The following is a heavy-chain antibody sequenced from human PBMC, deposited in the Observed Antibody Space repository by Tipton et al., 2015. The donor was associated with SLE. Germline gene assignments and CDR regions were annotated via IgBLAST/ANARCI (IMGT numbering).Heavy chain of an antibody. Sequence: TLSLTCAVYGGSLSDYYWSWIRQSPGKGLECIGEINSSGSANYHPSLKSRATISVDTSKNQFSLKMTSVTAADTAVYYCARDREEYGANHSWSFDLWGRGTLVTVSS. CDR2: INSSGSA. CDR1: GGSLSDYY. J-gene: IGHJ2*01. D-gene: IGHD4/OR15-4a*01. V-gene: IGHV4-34*01. CDR3: ARDREEYGANHSWSFDL.